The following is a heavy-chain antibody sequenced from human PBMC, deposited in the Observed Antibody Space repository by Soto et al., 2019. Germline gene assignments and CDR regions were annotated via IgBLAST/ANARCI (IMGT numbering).Heavy chain of an antibody. Sequence: GGSLRLSCTVTGLTFRSYWMNWVRQAPGGGLEWVANIDGDGSERTYADSIRGRFTISRNNVKNSLDLQMSNLRVGDTAMYYCATGPLDYWGQGTLVTVSS. CDR1: GLTFRSYW. CDR3: ATGPLDY. V-gene: IGHV3-7*03. CDR2: IDGDGSER. D-gene: IGHD3-10*01. J-gene: IGHJ4*02.